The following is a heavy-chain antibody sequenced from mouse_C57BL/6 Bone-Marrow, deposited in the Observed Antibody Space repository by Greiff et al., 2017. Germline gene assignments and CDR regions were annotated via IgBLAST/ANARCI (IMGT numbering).Heavy chain of an antibody. D-gene: IGHD1-2*01. J-gene: IGHJ2*01. CDR2: ISNGGGST. CDR3: ARQVTAFDY. V-gene: IGHV5-12*01. Sequence: EVQVVESGGGLVQPGGSLKLSCAASGFTFSDYYMYWVRQTPEKRLEWVAYISNGGGSTYYPDTVKGRFTISRDNAKNTLDLQLRRRKSEDTAMXYCARQVTAFDYWGQGTTLTVSA. CDR1: GFTFSDYY.